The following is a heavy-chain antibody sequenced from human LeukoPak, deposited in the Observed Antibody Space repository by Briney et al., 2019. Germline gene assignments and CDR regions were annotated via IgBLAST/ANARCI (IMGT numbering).Heavy chain of an antibody. CDR3: ARGGRRFGELLYGMDV. J-gene: IGHJ6*02. Sequence: SETLSLTCTVSGGSISSSSYYWGWIRQPPGKGLEWIGSIYYSGSTYYNPSLKSRVTISVDTSKNQFSLKLSSVTAADTAVYYCARGGRRFGELLYGMDVWGQGTTVTVSS. V-gene: IGHV4-39*07. CDR1: GGSISSSSYY. D-gene: IGHD3-10*01. CDR2: IYYSGST.